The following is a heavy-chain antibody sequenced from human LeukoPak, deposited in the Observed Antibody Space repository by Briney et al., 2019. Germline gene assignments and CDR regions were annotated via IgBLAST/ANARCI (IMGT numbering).Heavy chain of an antibody. CDR3: ARDVTYHGGDWFDP. V-gene: IGHV3-48*04. CDR1: EFTFSSYS. D-gene: IGHD4-23*01. CDR2: ISSTASSI. Sequence: GGSLRLSCAASEFTFSSYSMSWVRHAPGKGLEWVSYISSTASSIYYADSVKGRFTISRDNAKNSLYLQMNSLRAEDTAVYYCARDVTYHGGDWFDPWGQGTLVTVSS. J-gene: IGHJ5*02.